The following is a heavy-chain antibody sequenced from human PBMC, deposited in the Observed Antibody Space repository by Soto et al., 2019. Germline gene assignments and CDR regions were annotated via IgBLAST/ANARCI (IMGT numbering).Heavy chain of an antibody. CDR3: AKSKGSWDYYYYMDV. CDR1: GFTFSSYA. Sequence: RLSCAASGFTFSSYAMSWVRQAPGKGLEWVSLISGSGGSTYYADSVKGRFTISRDNSKNTLYLQMNSLRAEDTAVYYCAKSKGSWDYYYYMDVWGKGTTVTVSS. V-gene: IGHV3-23*01. D-gene: IGHD2-15*01. J-gene: IGHJ6*03. CDR2: ISGSGGST.